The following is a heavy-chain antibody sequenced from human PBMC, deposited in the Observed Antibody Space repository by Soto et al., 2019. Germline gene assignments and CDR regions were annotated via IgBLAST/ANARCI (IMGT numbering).Heavy chain of an antibody. V-gene: IGHV1-8*01. CDR2: MNPNSGNT. CDR3: ARGYCSSTSCYAGLSDAFDI. Sequence: ASVKVSCKASGYTFTSYDINWVRQATGQGLEWMGWMNPNSGNTGYAQKFQGRVTMTRNTSISTAYMELSSLRSEDTAAYYCARGYCSSTSCYAGLSDAFDIWGQGTMVTV. D-gene: IGHD2-2*01. CDR1: GYTFTSYD. J-gene: IGHJ3*02.